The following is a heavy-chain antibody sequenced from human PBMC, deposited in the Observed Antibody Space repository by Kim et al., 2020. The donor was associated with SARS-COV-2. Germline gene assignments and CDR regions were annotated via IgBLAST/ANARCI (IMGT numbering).Heavy chain of an antibody. J-gene: IGHJ3*02. D-gene: IGHD1-1*01. V-gene: IGHV3-48*03. CDR3: ARAMTGTDDVPTYFMGPDAFDS. CDR1: GFTFGRYD. CDR2: ISTSGSAK. Sequence: GGSLRLSCAASGFTFGRYDMNWVRQAPGKGLEWVSYISTSGSAKYYADSVRGRFTISRDYADNSVHLQMTSLRVEDTALYYCARAMTGTDDVPTYFMGPDAFDSGSQGTFVTV.